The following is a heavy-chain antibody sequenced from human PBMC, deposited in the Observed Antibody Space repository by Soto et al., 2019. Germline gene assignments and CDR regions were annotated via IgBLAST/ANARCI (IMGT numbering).Heavy chain of an antibody. CDR3: ARALTTVTSTGGLEFDP. D-gene: IGHD4-17*01. CDR1: GGSISSYY. V-gene: IGHV4-59*01. J-gene: IGHJ5*02. Sequence: PSETLSLTCTVSGGSISSYYWSWIRQPPGKGLEWIGYIYYSGSTNYNPSLKSRVTISVDTSKNQFSLKLSSVTAADTAVYYCARALTTVTSTGGLEFDPWGQGTLVTVSS. CDR2: IYYSGST.